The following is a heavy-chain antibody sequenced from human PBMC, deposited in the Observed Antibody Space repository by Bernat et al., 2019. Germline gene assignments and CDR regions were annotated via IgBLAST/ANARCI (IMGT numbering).Heavy chain of an antibody. CDR1: GLTFSSYA. D-gene: IGHD6-25*01. J-gene: IGHJ4*02. Sequence: EVQLLESGGGLVQPGGSLRLSCAASGLTFSSYAMTWVRQAPGKGLGWVSAIGGGGDITYYADSVKGRFTLTRENSKNTLYLRMNRLRAEDTAMYYCAKGTGYSSGTHIDYWGQGTLVTVSS. CDR2: IGGGGDIT. V-gene: IGHV3-23*01. CDR3: AKGTGYSSGTHIDY.